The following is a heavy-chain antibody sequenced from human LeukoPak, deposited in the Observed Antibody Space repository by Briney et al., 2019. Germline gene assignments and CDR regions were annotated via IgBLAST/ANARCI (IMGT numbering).Heavy chain of an antibody. V-gene: IGHV3-53*01. D-gene: IGHD3-10*01. CDR3: AALGSHYWFDA. CDR1: GLNVGGNY. J-gene: IGHJ5*02. CDR2: MYSSGAT. Sequence: GGSLRLSCAASGLNVGGNYMSWVRQAPGKGPEWVSVMYSSGATSYADSVEGRFTVSRDNSKNILYLQMNTLRAEDTAVYFCAALGSHYWFDAWGQGTLVTVSS.